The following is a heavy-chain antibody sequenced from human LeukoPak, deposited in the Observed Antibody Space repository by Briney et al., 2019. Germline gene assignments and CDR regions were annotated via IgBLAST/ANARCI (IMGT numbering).Heavy chain of an antibody. CDR2: IYPGDSDT. D-gene: IGHD3-22*01. J-gene: IGHJ4*02. Sequence: PGESLKISCKGSGYSFTSYWIGWVRQMPGKGLEWMGIIYPGDSDTRYSPSFQGQATLSADKSISTAYLQWSSLTASDTAMYYCARTYDSSGYYDSWGPGTLVTVSS. CDR3: ARTYDSSGYYDS. CDR1: GYSFTSYW. V-gene: IGHV5-51*03.